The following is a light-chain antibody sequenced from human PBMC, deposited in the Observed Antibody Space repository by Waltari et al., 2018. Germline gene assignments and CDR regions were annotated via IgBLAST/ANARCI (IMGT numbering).Light chain of an antibody. Sequence: EIVLTQSPGTLSSSPGERATLSCRASQSVGRSLAWYQQKPGQAPRLLIYGASNRAAGIPDRFSGSGSGTDFSLTISRLEPEDFVVYYCQHYVRLPATFGQGTKVEIK. J-gene: IGKJ1*01. CDR1: QSVGRS. CDR2: GAS. V-gene: IGKV3-20*01. CDR3: QHYVRLPAT.